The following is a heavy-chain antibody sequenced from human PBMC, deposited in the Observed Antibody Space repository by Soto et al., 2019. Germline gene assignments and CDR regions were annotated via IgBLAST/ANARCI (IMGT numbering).Heavy chain of an antibody. CDR3: ARDLGGGYYFDY. J-gene: IGHJ4*02. D-gene: IGHD3-16*01. CDR2: INPNSGGT. CDR1: GYTFTGYY. Sequence: QVQLVQSGAEVKKPGASVKVSCKASGYTFTGYYMHWVRQAPGQGLEWMGWINPNSGGTNYAQKFQGGVTMARDTSISTAYMERSRLRSDDTAVYYCARDLGGGYYFDYWGQGTLVTVSS. V-gene: IGHV1-2*02.